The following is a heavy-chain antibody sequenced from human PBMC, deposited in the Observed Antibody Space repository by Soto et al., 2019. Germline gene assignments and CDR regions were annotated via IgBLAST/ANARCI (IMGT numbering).Heavy chain of an antibody. CDR3: ARIPPP. D-gene: IGHD2-21*01. CDR1: GGSISSGGYS. CDR2: IYHSGST. J-gene: IGHJ5*02. Sequence: QLQLQESGSGLVKPSQTLSLTCAVSGGSISSGGYSWSWLRQPPGKGLEWIGYIYHSGSTYYNPRHKTRLPESVDRSKNHFSLTLSSVPAADTAVYYCARIPPPWGQGTLVTVSS. V-gene: IGHV4-30-2*01.